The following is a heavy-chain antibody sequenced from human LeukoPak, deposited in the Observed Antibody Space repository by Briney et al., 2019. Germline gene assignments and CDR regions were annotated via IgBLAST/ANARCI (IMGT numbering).Heavy chain of an antibody. CDR3: ARDHAAVAGRVTNAFDI. J-gene: IGHJ3*02. Sequence: GGSLRLSCAASGFTFSSYSMNWVRQAPGKGLEWVSYISSSSSTIYYADSVKGRFTISRDNAKNSLYLQMNSLRAEDTAVYYCARDHAAVAGRVTNAFDIWGQGTMVTVSS. CDR1: GFTFSSYS. CDR2: ISSSSSTI. V-gene: IGHV3-48*04. D-gene: IGHD6-19*01.